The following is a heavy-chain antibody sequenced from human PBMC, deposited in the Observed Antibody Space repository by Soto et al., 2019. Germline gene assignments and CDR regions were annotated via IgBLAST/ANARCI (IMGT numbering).Heavy chain of an antibody. CDR3: ARVPRLKYYDILTGIDY. V-gene: IGHV4-31*03. J-gene: IGHJ4*02. CDR1: GGSISSGGYY. Sequence: QVQLQESGPGLVEPSQTLSLTCTVSGGSISSGGYYWSWIRQHPGKGLEWIGYIYYSGSTSYNPSLKSWVTISVDTSKNQFSLKLSSVTAADTAVYYCARVPRLKYYDILTGIDYWGQGTLVTVSS. CDR2: IYYSGST. D-gene: IGHD3-9*01.